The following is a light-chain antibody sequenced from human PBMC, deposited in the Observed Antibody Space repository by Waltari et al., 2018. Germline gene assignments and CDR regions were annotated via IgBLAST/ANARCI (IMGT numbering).Light chain of an antibody. CDR2: KAN. Sequence: QTVVTQVPSLSVSPGGTVTLPCALSSGPISPTSYATWYQQTPGQAPRTLVYKANARSSGVPDRFSGSILGNTAALTITGAQADDESDYYCALYMGSGIWVFGGGTRLTVL. CDR3: ALYMGSGIWV. V-gene: IGLV8-61*01. CDR1: SGPISPTSY. J-gene: IGLJ3*02.